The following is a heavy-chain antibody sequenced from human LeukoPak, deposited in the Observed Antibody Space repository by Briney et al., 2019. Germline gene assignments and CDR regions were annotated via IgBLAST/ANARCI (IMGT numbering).Heavy chain of an antibody. CDR2: ISYDGSNK. V-gene: IGHV3-30-3*01. J-gene: IGHJ3*02. D-gene: IGHD5-24*01. CDR1: GFTFSSYA. Sequence: GRSLRLSCAASGFTFSSYAMHWVRQAPGKGLEWVAVISYDGSNKYYADSVKGRFTISRDNSRNTLYLQMNSLRAEDTAVYYCAREAPKREMATITLYASDIWGQGTMVTVSS. CDR3: AREAPKREMATITLYASDI.